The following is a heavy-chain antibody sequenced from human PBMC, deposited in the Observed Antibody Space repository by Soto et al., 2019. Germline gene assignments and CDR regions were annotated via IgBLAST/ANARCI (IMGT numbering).Heavy chain of an antibody. CDR3: AKVQQLPRCSPSVKLGLDV. CDR1: ESTFNSYA. Sequence: VQLSESGGNLLQPGASLRLSCAASESTFNSYALPWVRRAQGKGLEWPPGATSSGFDTYYADSVKGRFTIPRDNSKDTLYLQMNSLRAGDTSVYYCAKVQQLPRCSPSVKLGLDVWGPGTTVTVSS. D-gene: IGHD6-13*01. J-gene: IGHJ6*02. CDR2: ATSSGFDT. V-gene: IGHV3-23*01.